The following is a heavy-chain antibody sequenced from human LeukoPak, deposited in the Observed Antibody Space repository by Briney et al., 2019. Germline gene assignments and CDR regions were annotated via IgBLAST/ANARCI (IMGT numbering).Heavy chain of an antibody. CDR2: VHPEDDEA. Sequence: ASVKVSCKVSGHTLRKLSMHWVRQAPGKGLEWMGGVHPEDDEAIYAQNFQGRVSVTEDTSTETAYMELSSLRSEDTAIYYCAAGVMGHYFYMGVWGKGTTVTISS. CDR3: AAGVMGHYFYMGV. D-gene: IGHD3-16*01. CDR1: GHTLRKLS. J-gene: IGHJ6*03. V-gene: IGHV1-24*01.